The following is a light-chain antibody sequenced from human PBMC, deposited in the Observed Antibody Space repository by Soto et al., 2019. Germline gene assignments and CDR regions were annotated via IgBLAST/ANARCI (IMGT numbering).Light chain of an antibody. J-gene: IGKJ1*01. CDR1: QSVSTD. V-gene: IGKV3-11*01. CDR2: GAS. Sequence: EIVLTQSPATLSLSPGEGATLPCRASQSVSTDLAWYQHKPGQAPRLLIYGASNRATGVAARFSGSGSGTDFTLTISSLEPEDSAVYYCQQRDSWWTFGQGTKVEI. CDR3: QQRDSWWT.